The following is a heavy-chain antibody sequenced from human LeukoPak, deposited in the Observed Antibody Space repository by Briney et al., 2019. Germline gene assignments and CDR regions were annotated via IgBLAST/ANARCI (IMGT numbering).Heavy chain of an antibody. CDR1: GFTFSSDG. CDR2: ISSSSSAM. V-gene: IGHV3-48*02. Sequence: PGGSLRLSCAASGFTFSSDGMSCGRQAPGKGLEWVSYISSSSSAMYYADSMKGRFTISRDNAKNSLYLQMNNLIDKDTAVYYCAECSGHFFSCWRQGALVTVSS. CDR3: AECSGHFFSC. D-gene: IGHD2-15*01. J-gene: IGHJ4*02.